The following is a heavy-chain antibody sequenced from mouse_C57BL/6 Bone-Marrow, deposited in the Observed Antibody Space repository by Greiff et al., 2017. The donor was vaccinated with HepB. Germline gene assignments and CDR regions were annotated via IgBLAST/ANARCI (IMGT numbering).Heavy chain of an antibody. CDR1: GFTFSSYA. Sequence: EVQGVESGGGLVKPGGSLKLSCAASGFTFSSYAMSWVRQTPEKRLEWVATISDGGSYTYYPDNVKGRFTISRDNAKNNLYLQMSQLKSEDTAMYYCARDRRGYYYGSSYRYFDVWGTGTTVTVSS. CDR3: ARDRRGYYYGSSYRYFDV. V-gene: IGHV5-4*01. J-gene: IGHJ1*03. D-gene: IGHD1-1*01. CDR2: ISDGGSYT.